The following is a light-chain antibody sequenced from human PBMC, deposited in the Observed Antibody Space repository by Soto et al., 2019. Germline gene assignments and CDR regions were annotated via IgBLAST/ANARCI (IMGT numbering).Light chain of an antibody. CDR1: QSVSSSY. J-gene: IGKJ2*01. V-gene: IGKV3-20*01. Sequence: EIVLTQSPGTLSLSPGERATLSCRASQSVSSSYLAWYQQKPGQAPRLLIYGASSRATGIPDRFSGSGSGTDFILTISRLEPEDFAVYYCQHYGSSLMYTFGQGTKLEIK. CDR3: QHYGSSLMYT. CDR2: GAS.